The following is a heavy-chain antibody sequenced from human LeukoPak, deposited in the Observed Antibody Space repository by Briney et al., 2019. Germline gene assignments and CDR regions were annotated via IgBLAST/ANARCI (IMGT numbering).Heavy chain of an antibody. CDR3: TTRPSYSSSWYLDNNWFDP. V-gene: IGHV3-73*01. J-gene: IGHJ5*02. Sequence: RGSLRLSCAASGFTFSGSAMHWVRQASGKGLEWVGRIRSKANSYATAYAASVKGRFTISRDDSKNTAYLQMNSLKTEDTAVYYCTTRPSYSSSWYLDNNWFDPWGQGTLVTVSS. CDR2: IRSKANSYAT. D-gene: IGHD6-13*01. CDR1: GFTFSGSA.